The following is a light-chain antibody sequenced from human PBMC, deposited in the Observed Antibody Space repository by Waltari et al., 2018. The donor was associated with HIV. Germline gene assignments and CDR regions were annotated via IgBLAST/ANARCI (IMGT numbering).Light chain of an antibody. CDR3: QQSHRTPLT. Sequence: DIQMTQSPSSVSADVGDRVIITCRASQDIKKNVNWYQQKPGRSPRLLIYSASGLQSGVPSTFSGSGSGLEFNLTIAALEAEDSALCYCQQSHRTPLTFGGGTRLEIK. CDR2: SAS. J-gene: IGKJ5*01. CDR1: QDIKKN. V-gene: IGKV1-39*01.